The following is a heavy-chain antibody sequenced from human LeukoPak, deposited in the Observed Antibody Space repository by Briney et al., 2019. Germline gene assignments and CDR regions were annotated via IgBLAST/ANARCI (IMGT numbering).Heavy chain of an antibody. Sequence: GGSLRLSCVGALGSHWMGWVRQAPGKGLEWVANIKEDGSQRYYMDSVKGRFTISRDNAKSSLFLQMNNLRVEDTAVYYCTRDQTWGQGTLVTVSS. V-gene: IGHV3-7*01. CDR3: TRDQT. J-gene: IGHJ4*02. CDR2: IKEDGSQR. CDR1: LGSHW.